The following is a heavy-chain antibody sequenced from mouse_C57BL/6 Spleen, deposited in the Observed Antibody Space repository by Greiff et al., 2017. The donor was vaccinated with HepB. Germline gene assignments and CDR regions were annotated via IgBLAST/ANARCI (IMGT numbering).Heavy chain of an antibody. V-gene: IGHV2-2*01. CDR3: ARNPPYYYGSSYDAMDY. CDR2: IWSGGST. Sequence: VKLQESGPGIVQPSQSLSITCTVSGFSLTSYGVHWVRQSPGKGLEWLGVIWSGGSTDYNAAFISRLSISKDNSKSQVFFKMNSLQADDTAIYYCARNPPYYYGSSYDAMDYWGQGTSVTVSS. J-gene: IGHJ4*01. CDR1: GFSLTSYG. D-gene: IGHD1-1*01.